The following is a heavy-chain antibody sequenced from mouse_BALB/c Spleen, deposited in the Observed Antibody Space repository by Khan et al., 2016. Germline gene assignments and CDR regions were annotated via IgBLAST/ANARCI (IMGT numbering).Heavy chain of an antibody. Sequence: EVQLQESGPDLVKPSQSLSLTCTVTGYSITSGYSWHWIRQFPGNKLEWMGYIHYSGSTNYNPSLKSRISITRATSTNPFSLQLNSVTTEDTATYYCARWNGYYAMDYWGQGTSVTVSS. CDR2: IHYSGST. CDR1: GYSITSGYS. J-gene: IGHJ4*01. V-gene: IGHV3-1*02. CDR3: ARWNGYYAMDY.